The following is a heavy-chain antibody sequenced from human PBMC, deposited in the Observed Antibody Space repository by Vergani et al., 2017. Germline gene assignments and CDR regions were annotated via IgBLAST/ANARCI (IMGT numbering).Heavy chain of an antibody. CDR1: GGSISSGDYY. J-gene: IGHJ4*02. Sequence: QVQLQESGPGLVKPSQTLSLTCTVSGGSISSGDYYWSWIRQPPGKGLEWIGYIYYSGSTYYNPSLKSRVTISVDTSKNQFSLKLSSVTAADTAVYYCARHVGSGWFSFFLDYWGQGTLVTVSS. CDR2: IYYSGST. V-gene: IGHV4-30-4*01. CDR3: ARHVGSGWFSFFLDY. D-gene: IGHD6-19*01.